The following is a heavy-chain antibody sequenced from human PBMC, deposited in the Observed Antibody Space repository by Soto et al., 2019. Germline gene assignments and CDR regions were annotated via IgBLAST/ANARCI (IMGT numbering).Heavy chain of an antibody. D-gene: IGHD6-6*01. V-gene: IGHV4-59*01. CDR2: IYYSGST. J-gene: IGHJ4*02. Sequence: QVLLQESGPGLVKPSETLSLTCTVSGGSISDFYWSWIRQPPGKGLEWIGYIYYSGSTNYNPSLKRRVTISVDKSKNQFSLNLRSMSPADTAVYYCARVGGLAARTFDYWGPGTLVTVSS. CDR1: GGSISDFY. CDR3: ARVGGLAARTFDY.